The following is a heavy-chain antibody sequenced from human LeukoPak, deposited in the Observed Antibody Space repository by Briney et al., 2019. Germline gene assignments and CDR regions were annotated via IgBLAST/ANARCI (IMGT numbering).Heavy chain of an antibody. CDR1: GFTFSSYA. V-gene: IGHV3-23*01. J-gene: IGHJ6*02. D-gene: IGHD2-15*01. Sequence: PGGSLRLSCAASGFTFSSYAMSWVRQAPGRGLEWVSAISGSGGSTYYADSVKGRFTISRDNSKNTLYLQMNSLRAEDTAVYYCAREVVVAANYYYYGMDVWGQGTTVTVSS. CDR3: AREVVVAANYYYYGMDV. CDR2: ISGSGGST.